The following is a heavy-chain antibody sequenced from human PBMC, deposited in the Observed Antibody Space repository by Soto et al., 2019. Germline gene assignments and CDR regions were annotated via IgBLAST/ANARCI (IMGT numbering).Heavy chain of an antibody. J-gene: IGHJ6*02. CDR2: IIPIFGTA. V-gene: IGHV1-69*13. D-gene: IGHD2-15*01. Sequence: SVKVSCKASGGTFSSYAISWVRQAPGQGLEWMGGIIPIFGTANYAQKFQGRVTITADESTSTAYMELSSLRSEDTAVYHCARGSSVVVVAANYYYYGMDVWGQGTTVTVSS. CDR1: GGTFSSYA. CDR3: ARGSSVVVVAANYYYYGMDV.